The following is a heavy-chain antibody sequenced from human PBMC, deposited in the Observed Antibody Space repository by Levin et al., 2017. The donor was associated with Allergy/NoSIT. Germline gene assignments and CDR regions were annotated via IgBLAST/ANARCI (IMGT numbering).Heavy chain of an antibody. V-gene: IGHV3-23*01. CDR1: GFTLTEYA. CDR2: ITGGGFNT. J-gene: IGHJ3*01. D-gene: IGHD2/OR15-2a*01. Sequence: GGSRRLSCDASGFTLTEYAMSWVRQAPGKGLEWVSVITGGGFNTYYGDSVKGRFTVSRDNSKNTLYLELNSLRAEDTAVYYCAKKQGATSGFSFDVWGQGTMVTVSS. CDR3: AKKQGATSGFSFDV.